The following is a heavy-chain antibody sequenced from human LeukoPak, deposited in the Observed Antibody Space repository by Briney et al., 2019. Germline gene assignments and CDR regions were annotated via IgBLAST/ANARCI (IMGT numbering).Heavy chain of an antibody. D-gene: IGHD3-3*01. V-gene: IGHV4-34*01. Sequence: PSETLSLTCAVYGGSFSGYYWSWIRQPPGKGLEWTGEINHSGSTNYNPSLKSRVTISVDTSKNQFSLKLSSVTAADTAVYYCARGHYDFWSGYYGPFDYWGQGTLVTVSS. J-gene: IGHJ4*02. CDR2: INHSGST. CDR1: GGSFSGYY. CDR3: ARGHYDFWSGYYGPFDY.